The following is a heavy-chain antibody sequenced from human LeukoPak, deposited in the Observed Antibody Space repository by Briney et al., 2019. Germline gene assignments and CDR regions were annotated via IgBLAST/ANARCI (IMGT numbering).Heavy chain of an antibody. CDR2: ISGSSGNT. V-gene: IGHV3-23*01. D-gene: IGHD4-23*01. J-gene: IGHJ3*02. CDR3: AKSRSGNTDGFDI. CDR1: GFTFSSYA. Sequence: GGSLRLSCAASGFTFSSYAMSWVRQAPGKGLEWVSGISGSSGNTYYADSVKGRFTISRDNSKNTLYLQMNSLRAEGTAVYYCAKSRSGNTDGFDIWGQGTMVTVSS.